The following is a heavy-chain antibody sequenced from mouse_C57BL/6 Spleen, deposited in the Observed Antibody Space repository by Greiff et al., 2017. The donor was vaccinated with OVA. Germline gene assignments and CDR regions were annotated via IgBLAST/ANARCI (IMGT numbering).Heavy chain of an antibody. CDR3: ALRYDYDVGFAY. CDR1: GFNIKDYY. J-gene: IGHJ3*01. CDR2: IDTEDGET. V-gene: IGHV14-2*01. Sequence: EVQLVESGAELVQPGASVKLSCTASGFNIKDYYMNWVKQRTEQGLEWIGRIDTEDGETKSAPKVQGKATITADKSSNTSYLQLSSLTTEDTAVYYCALRYDYDVGFAYWGQGTLVTVSA. D-gene: IGHD2-4*01.